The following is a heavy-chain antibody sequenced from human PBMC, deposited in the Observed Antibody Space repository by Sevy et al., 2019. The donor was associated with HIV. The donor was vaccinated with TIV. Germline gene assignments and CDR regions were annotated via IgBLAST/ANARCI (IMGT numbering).Heavy chain of an antibody. V-gene: IGHV3-74*01. J-gene: IGHJ5*02. D-gene: IGHD6-6*01. CDR3: ARGIGSSGGP. CDR2: VNQDGSVK. CDR1: GFPLSTYW. Sequence: GGSLRLSCTCSGFPLSTYWMHWVRQIPGKGLDWVCHVNQDGSVKQYADSVRGRFTISRDNVKNTVFLYMNSLRTDDTALYYCARGIGSSGGPWGQGTLVTVSS.